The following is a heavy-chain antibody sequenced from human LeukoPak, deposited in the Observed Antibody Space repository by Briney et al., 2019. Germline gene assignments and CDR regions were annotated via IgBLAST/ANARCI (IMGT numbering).Heavy chain of an antibody. CDR1: GGTFSSYA. D-gene: IGHD5-18*01. V-gene: IGHV1-69*13. Sequence: GASVKVSCKASGGTFSSYAISWVRQAPGQGLEWMGGIIPIFGTANYAQKFQGRVTITADESTSTAYMELSSLRSEDTAVYYCARSSLPNRRGYSYGYVGGSYDYWGQGTLVTVSS. CDR3: ARSSLPNRRGYSYGYVGGSYDY. CDR2: IIPIFGTA. J-gene: IGHJ4*02.